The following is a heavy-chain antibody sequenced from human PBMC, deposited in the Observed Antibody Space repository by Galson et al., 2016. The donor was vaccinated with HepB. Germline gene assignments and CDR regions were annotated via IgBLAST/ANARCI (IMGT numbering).Heavy chain of an antibody. J-gene: IGHJ4*01. V-gene: IGHV1-18*01. CDR3: ARDALTFGGVSPFDY. CDR2: IRPPKGHT. D-gene: IGHD3-16*01. CDR1: GYTFINYG. Sequence: SVKVSCKASGYTFINYGISWVRQAPGQGLEWMGWIRPPKGHTKYAEKFQGRVTMTTDTSTTTVFLEVRSLRSDDTAMYYCARDALTFGGVSPFDYWGQGTLVTVSS.